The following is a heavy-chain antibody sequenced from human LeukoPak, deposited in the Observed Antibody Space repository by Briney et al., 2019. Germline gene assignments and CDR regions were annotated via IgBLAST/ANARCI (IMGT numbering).Heavy chain of an antibody. D-gene: IGHD3-3*01. Sequence: ASVKVSCKASGYTFTSYAMNWVRQAPGQGLEWMGWINTNTGNPTYAQGFTGRFVFSLDTSVSTAYLQISSLKAEDTAVYYCARGAYDFWSGYYLPLLSLDIWGQGTMVTVSS. J-gene: IGHJ3*02. CDR3: ARGAYDFWSGYYLPLLSLDI. V-gene: IGHV7-4-1*02. CDR2: INTNTGNP. CDR1: GYTFTSYA.